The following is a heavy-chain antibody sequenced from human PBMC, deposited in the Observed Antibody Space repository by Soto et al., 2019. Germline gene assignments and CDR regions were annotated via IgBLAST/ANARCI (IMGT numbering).Heavy chain of an antibody. J-gene: IGHJ5*02. CDR1: GGAINSYY. Sequence: SETLSLTCTVSGGAINSYYWTWIRQPAGKGLEWIGRIYSSGSTKYNPSLQSRVTMSLDTSKNQFSLRLTSVTAADTAVYYCARGQRFSDWFDPWGQGNLVTVSA. CDR2: IYSSGST. V-gene: IGHV4-4*07. CDR3: ARGQRFSDWFDP. D-gene: IGHD3-3*01.